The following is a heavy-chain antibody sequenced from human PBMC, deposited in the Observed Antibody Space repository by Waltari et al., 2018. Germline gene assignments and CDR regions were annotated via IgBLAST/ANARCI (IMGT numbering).Heavy chain of an antibody. V-gene: IGHV4-34*01. CDR1: GGSFSGYH. Sequence: QVQLQQWGAGLSQPSESLSLTCAVYGGSFSGYHGSWISQPPGKGLEWIGEINHSGSTNYNPSLKSRVTISVDTSKNQFSLKLSSVTAADTAVYYGASRRYYGSVVRAFDIWGQGTMVTVSS. D-gene: IGHD3-10*01. CDR3: ASRRYYGSVVRAFDI. J-gene: IGHJ3*02. CDR2: INHSGST.